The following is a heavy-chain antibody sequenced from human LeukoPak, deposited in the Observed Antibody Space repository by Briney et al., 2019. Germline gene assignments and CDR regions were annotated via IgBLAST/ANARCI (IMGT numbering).Heavy chain of an antibody. CDR1: GFTFSSYS. J-gene: IGHJ4*02. D-gene: IGHD5-18*01. V-gene: IGHV3-21*01. CDR2: ISSSSSYI. Sequence: GGSLRLSCAASGFTFSSYSMNWVRQAPGKGLEWVSSISSSSSYIYYADSVKRRFTISRDNAKNSLYLQVNSLRAEDTAVYYCAKESLRGHSYGFDNWGQGTLVTVSS. CDR3: AKESLRGHSYGFDN.